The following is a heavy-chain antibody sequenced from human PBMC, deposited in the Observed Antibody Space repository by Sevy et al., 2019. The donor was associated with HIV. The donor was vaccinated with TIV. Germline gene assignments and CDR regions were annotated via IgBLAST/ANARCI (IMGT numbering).Heavy chain of an antibody. CDR2: ISGSGRFT. CDR3: AKGFCSGATCPRDYYYYGMDV. Sequence: GSLRLSCSASEFTLSSYAMSWVRQAPGKGLEWVSSISGSGRFTYYADFVEGRFIISRDNSKNTLSVQMNSLRAEDTAVYYCAKGFCSGATCPRDYYYYGMDVWGQGTTVTVSS. D-gene: IGHD2-15*01. J-gene: IGHJ6*02. CDR1: EFTLSSYA. V-gene: IGHV3-23*01.